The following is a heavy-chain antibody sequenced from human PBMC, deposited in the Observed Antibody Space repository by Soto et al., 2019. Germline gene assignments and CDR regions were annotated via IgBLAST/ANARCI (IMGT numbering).Heavy chain of an antibody. J-gene: IGHJ4*02. CDR1: GGTFSSYA. CDR2: IIPIFGTA. D-gene: IGHD2-8*01. Sequence: QVQLVQSGAEVKKPGSSVKVSCKASGGTFSSYAISWVRQAPGQGLEWMGGIIPIFGTANYAQKFQGRVTITADESTSTAYMELSSLRSEDTAVYYCARGGGYCTNGVCYRFDNWGQGTLVTVSS. V-gene: IGHV1-69*01. CDR3: ARGGGYCTNGVCYRFDN.